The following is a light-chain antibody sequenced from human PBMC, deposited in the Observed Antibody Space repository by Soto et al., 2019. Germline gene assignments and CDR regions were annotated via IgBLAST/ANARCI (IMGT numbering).Light chain of an antibody. CDR3: QHYNSYSEA. CDR2: AAS. Sequence: IQLTQSPSSLSASVGDRVTITCRASQDIAIYLAWYQQKPGEAPKLLIYAASTLYGGVPSRFSGSGSGTDFALTITSLQPDDFATYYCQHYNSYSEAFGQGTKGDIK. J-gene: IGKJ1*01. V-gene: IGKV1-9*01. CDR1: QDIAIY.